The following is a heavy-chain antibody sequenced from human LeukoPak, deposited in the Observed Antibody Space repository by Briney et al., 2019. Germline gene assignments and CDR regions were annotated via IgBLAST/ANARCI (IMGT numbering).Heavy chain of an antibody. CDR2: ISGSGGST. D-gene: IGHD2/OR15-2a*01. V-gene: IGHV3-23*01. Sequence: GGSLRLSCAASGFTFNNYAMNWVRQTPGKELEWVSAISGSGGSTYYADSVKGRFTISRDNSKSMLYLQMNSLRGEDTAVYYCAREGIRARSSSHFLWRYYYYYMDVWGKGTTVTISS. CDR3: AREGIRARSSSHFLWRYYYYYMDV. J-gene: IGHJ6*03. CDR1: GFTFNNYA.